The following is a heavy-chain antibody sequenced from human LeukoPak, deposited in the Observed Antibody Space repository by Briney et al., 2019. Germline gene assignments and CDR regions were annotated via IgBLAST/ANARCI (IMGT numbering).Heavy chain of an antibody. D-gene: IGHD6-19*01. CDR3: ARSGQWHNTGYYFDY. CDR2: INAGNGNT. J-gene: IGHJ4*02. CDR1: GDTFTSYA. V-gene: IGHV1-3*01. Sequence: ASVKVSCEASGDTFTSYAMHWVRQAPGQRLEWMGWINAGNGNTKYSQKFQGRVTITRDTSASTAYMELSSLRSEDTAVYYCARSGQWHNTGYYFDYWGQGTLVTVSS.